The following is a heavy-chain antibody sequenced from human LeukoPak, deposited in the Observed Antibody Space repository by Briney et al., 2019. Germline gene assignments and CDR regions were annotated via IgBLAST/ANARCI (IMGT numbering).Heavy chain of an antibody. V-gene: IGHV3-23*01. J-gene: IGHJ1*01. Sequence: PGGSLRLSCAASGFTFSNYAMSWVRQAPGKGLEWVSAISGSGGSTYYADSVKGRFTISRDNSKNTLYLQMNSLRAEDTAVYYCAKDLDTAMEMEYFQHWGQGTLVTVSS. D-gene: IGHD5-18*01. CDR2: ISGSGGST. CDR3: AKDLDTAMEMEYFQH. CDR1: GFTFSNYA.